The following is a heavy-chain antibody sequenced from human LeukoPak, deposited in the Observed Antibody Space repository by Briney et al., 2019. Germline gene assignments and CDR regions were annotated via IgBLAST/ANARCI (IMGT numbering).Heavy chain of an antibody. D-gene: IGHD5-18*01. CDR3: ARESHGRGYSYGLDAFDI. V-gene: IGHV4-59*01. Sequence: SETLSLTYTVSGGSISSYYWSWIRQPPGKGLEWIGYIYYSGSTNYNPSLKSRVTISVDTSKNQFSLKLSSVTAADTAVYYCARESHGRGYSYGLDAFDIRGQGTMVTVSS. CDR1: GGSISSYY. CDR2: IYYSGST. J-gene: IGHJ3*02.